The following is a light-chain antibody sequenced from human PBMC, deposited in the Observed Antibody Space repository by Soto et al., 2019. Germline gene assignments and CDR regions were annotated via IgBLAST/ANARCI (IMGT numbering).Light chain of an antibody. Sequence: QSVLIQPASVSGSPGQSITISCTGTNSDVGGYNFVSWYQQHPGKAPKLMIYDVSNRPSGVSNRFSGSKSGNTASLNISGLQAEDEADYYCSSYTSSSIPYVFGIGTKLTVL. CDR3: SSYTSSSIPYV. CDR1: NSDVGGYNF. V-gene: IGLV2-14*01. CDR2: DVS. J-gene: IGLJ1*01.